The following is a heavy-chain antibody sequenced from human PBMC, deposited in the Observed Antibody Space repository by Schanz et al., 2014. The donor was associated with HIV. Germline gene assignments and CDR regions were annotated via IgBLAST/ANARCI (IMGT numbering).Heavy chain of an antibody. J-gene: IGHJ5*02. CDR3: ARDYHWNWFDP. V-gene: IGHV3-7*01. Sequence: EVQLVESGGGLVQPGGSLRLSCAASGFTFSRYWMTWVRQAPGKGLEWVANIKEDGREKYYVDSVKGRFTISRDNTKNSLYLQMNSLRAEDTAVYYCARDYHWNWFDPWGQGTLVTVSP. CDR1: GFTFSRYW. CDR2: IKEDGREK. D-gene: IGHD1-20*01.